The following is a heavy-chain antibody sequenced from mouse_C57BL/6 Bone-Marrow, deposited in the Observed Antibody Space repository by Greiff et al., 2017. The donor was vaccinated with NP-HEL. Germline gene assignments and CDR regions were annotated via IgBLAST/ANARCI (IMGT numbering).Heavy chain of an antibody. V-gene: IGHV1-81*01. CDR1: GYTFTSYG. J-gene: IGHJ1*03. D-gene: IGHD1-1*01. CDR2: IYPRSGNT. CDR3: ARGNYGSFWYFDV. Sequence: SGAELARPGASVKLSCKASGYTFTSYGISWVKQRTGQGLEWIGEIYPRSGNTYYNEKFKGKATLTADKSSSTAYMELRSLTSEDSAVYFCARGNYGSFWYFDVWGTGTTVTVSS.